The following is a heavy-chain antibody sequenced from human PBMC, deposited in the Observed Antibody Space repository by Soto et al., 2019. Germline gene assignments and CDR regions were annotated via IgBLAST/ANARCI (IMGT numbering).Heavy chain of an antibody. D-gene: IGHD6-13*01. V-gene: IGHV3-74*01. Sequence: GGSLRLSCAASGFTFSSYWMHWVRQAPGKGLVWVSRTNSDGSSTSYADSVKGRFTISRDNAKNTLYLQMNSLRAEDTAVYYCARARIAAAGTKSLGYYGMDVWGQGTTVTVSS. CDR2: TNSDGSST. CDR3: ARARIAAAGTKSLGYYGMDV. CDR1: GFTFSSYW. J-gene: IGHJ6*02.